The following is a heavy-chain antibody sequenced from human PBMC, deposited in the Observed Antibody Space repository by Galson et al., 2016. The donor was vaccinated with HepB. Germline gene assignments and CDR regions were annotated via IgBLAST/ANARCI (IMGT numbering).Heavy chain of an antibody. D-gene: IGHD3-22*01. Sequence: SLRLSCAASGFTLSNYAMSWVRQAPGKGLEWVSSISGGSSGTYYAASVKGRFTISRDNSKNTVYLQMNSLRAEDTAVYYCARGMYYYDRSGYPGPLYYWGQGTLLTVSS. CDR1: GFTLSNYA. J-gene: IGHJ4*02. CDR2: ISGGSSGT. V-gene: IGHV3-23*01. CDR3: ARGMYYYDRSGYPGPLYY.